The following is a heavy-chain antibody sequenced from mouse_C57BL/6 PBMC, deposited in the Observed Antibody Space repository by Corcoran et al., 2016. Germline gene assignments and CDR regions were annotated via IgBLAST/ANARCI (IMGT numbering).Heavy chain of an antibody. CDR3: ARGGWLPFDY. CDR1: GYTFTTYG. D-gene: IGHD2-3*01. Sequence: QIQLVQSGPELKKPGETVKISCKASGYTFTTYGMSWVKQAPGKGLKWMGWINTYSGVPTYAVDFKGRFAFSLETSASTAYLQINNLKNEDTATYFCARGGWLPFDYWGQGTTLTVSS. J-gene: IGHJ2*01. CDR2: INTYSGVP. V-gene: IGHV9-3*01.